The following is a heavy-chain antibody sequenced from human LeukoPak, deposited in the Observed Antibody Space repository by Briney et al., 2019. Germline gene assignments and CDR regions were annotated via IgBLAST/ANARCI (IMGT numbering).Heavy chain of an antibody. Sequence: SETLTLTCAASGGTFSGYYWSWIRQPPGKGLEWIGEINHSGSTNYNPSLKSRVTISVDTSNNQSSLKLSSVNAADAAVYYCAKSRKLDYWGQGTLVTVSS. CDR1: GGTFSGYY. CDR3: AKSRKLDY. J-gene: IGHJ4*02. CDR2: INHSGST. V-gene: IGHV4-34*08.